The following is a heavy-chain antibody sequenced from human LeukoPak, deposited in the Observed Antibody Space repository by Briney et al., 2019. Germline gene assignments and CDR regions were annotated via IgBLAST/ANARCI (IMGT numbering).Heavy chain of an antibody. CDR3: ARGVAAAGTSAFDI. Sequence: PSETLSLTCAVSGGSISSGGYSWSWIRQPPGKGLEWIGYIYHSGSTYYNPSLKSRVTISVDRSKNQFSLKLSSVTAADTAVYYCARGVAAAGTSAFDIWGQGTMVTVPS. CDR2: IYHSGST. D-gene: IGHD6-13*01. CDR1: GGSISSGGYS. J-gene: IGHJ3*02. V-gene: IGHV4-30-2*01.